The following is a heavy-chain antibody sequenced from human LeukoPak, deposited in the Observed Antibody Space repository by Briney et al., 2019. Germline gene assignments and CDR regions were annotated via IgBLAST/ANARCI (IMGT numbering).Heavy chain of an antibody. CDR1: GFTFNNYA. V-gene: IGHV3-23*01. Sequence: GGSLRLSCASYGFTFNNYAMTWVRPAPGKGLEWVSSITTGGGSTYCADSVKGRFTISRDNSKNTLYLQMSSLRAEDTAVYYCARDYPTSGIVTIFDYWGQGTLVTVSS. D-gene: IGHD1-1*01. CDR2: ITTGGGST. J-gene: IGHJ4*02. CDR3: ARDYPTSGIVTIFDY.